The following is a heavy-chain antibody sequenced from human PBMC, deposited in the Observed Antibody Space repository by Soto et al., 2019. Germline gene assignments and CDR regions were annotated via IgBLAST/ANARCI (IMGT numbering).Heavy chain of an antibody. J-gene: IGHJ4*02. Sequence: EVQLVESGGGLVKPGGSLRLSCAASAFTFSSYTMNWVRQAPGKGLEWLSSITSSSSYIFQADSVKGRFTLSRDNAKNSLDLKRNSLRAEDTAVYYCARDRNTAMGVFDTWGQGTLVTVSS. CDR2: ITSSSSYI. CDR1: AFTFSSYT. D-gene: IGHD5-18*01. CDR3: ARDRNTAMGVFDT. V-gene: IGHV3-21*01.